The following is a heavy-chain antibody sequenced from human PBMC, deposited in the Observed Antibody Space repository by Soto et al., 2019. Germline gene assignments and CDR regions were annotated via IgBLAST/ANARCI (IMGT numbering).Heavy chain of an antibody. CDR1: GFTFSSYD. D-gene: IGHD2-15*01. J-gene: IGHJ6*02. CDR3: ARGFCSGGSCYFYYYGMDV. V-gene: IGHV3-13*01. Sequence: RLSCAASGFTFSSYDMHWVRQVTGKGLEWVSAIGTAGDTYYLGSVKGRFTISRENAKNSLYLQMNSLRAGDTAVYYCARGFCSGGSCYFYYYGMDVWGQGTTVTVSS. CDR2: IGTAGDT.